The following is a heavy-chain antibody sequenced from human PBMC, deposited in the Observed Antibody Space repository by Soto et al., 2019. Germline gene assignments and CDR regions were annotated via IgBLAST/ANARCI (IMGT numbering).Heavy chain of an antibody. V-gene: IGHV4-31*03. CDR1: GGSISSGGYY. J-gene: IGHJ6*02. D-gene: IGHD3-10*01. CDR3: ARDQPSPYGSGSSMDV. CDR2: IYYSGST. Sequence: SETLSLTCTVSGGSISSGGYYWSWIRQHPGKGLEWIGYIYYSGSTYYNPSLKSRVTISVDTSKNQFSLKLSSVTAADTAVYYCARDQPSPYGSGSSMDVWGQGTTVTVPS.